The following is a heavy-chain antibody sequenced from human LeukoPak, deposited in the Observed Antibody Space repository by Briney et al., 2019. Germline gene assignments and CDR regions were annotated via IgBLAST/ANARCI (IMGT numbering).Heavy chain of an antibody. J-gene: IGHJ3*02. Sequence: GASVKVSCKASGYTFTSYYMHWLRQAPGQGLEWMGIINPSGGSTSCAQKFQGRVTMTRDTSTSTVYMELSSLRSEDTAVYYCARDGWENDFWSRGAFDIWGQGTMVTVSS. D-gene: IGHD3-3*01. CDR3: ARDGWENDFWSRGAFDI. CDR2: INPSGGST. CDR1: GYTFTSYY. V-gene: IGHV1-46*01.